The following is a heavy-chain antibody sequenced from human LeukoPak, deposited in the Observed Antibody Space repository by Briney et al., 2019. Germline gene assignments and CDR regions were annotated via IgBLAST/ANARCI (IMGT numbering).Heavy chain of an antibody. CDR2: ISGSGGST. V-gene: IGHV3-23*01. CDR1: GFTFSSHA. CDR3: ANSRTAAGSIDESHDY. J-gene: IGHJ4*02. D-gene: IGHD6-13*01. Sequence: GGSLRLSCAASGFTFSSHAMSWVRQAPGKGLEWVSAISGSGGSTYYADSVKSRFTISRDNSKNTLYLQMNSLRAEDTAVYYCANSRTAAGSIDESHDYWGQGTLVTVSS.